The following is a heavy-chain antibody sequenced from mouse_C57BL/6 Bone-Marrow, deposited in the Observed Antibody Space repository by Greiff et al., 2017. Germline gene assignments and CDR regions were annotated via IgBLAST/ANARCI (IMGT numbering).Heavy chain of an antibody. CDR1: GYTFTSYT. J-gene: IGHJ2*01. V-gene: IGHV1-4*01. CDR3: GRLGGNYGGYYFDY. CDR2: INPSSGYT. D-gene: IGHD2-1*01. Sequence: VQLQQSGAELARPGASVKMSCKASGYTFTSYTMHWVKQRPGQGLEWIGYINPSSGYTKYNQKFKDKATLTADKSSSTAYMQLSSTTSEDAAVYYCGRLGGNYGGYYFDYWGQGTTLTVSS.